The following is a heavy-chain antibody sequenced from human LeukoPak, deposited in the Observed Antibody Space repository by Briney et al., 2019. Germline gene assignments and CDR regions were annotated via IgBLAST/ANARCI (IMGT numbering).Heavy chain of an antibody. CDR2: IIPIFGTA. Sequence: ASVKVSCKASGGTFSSYAISWVRQAPGQGLEWMGGIIPIFGTANYAQKFQGRVTITTDESTSTAYMELSSLRSEDTAVYYCAREGGMTTVTTGNYWGQGTLVTVSS. CDR3: AREGGMTTVTTGNY. CDR1: GGTFSSYA. V-gene: IGHV1-69*05. D-gene: IGHD4-17*01. J-gene: IGHJ4*02.